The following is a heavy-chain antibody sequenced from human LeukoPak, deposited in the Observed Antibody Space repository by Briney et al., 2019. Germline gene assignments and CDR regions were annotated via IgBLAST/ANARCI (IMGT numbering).Heavy chain of an antibody. CDR3: ARSRVWSDYWGYFDY. V-gene: IGHV4-61*01. CDR2: IYHSGST. Sequence: PSETLSLTCTVSGGSISSSSYYWSWVRQPPGKGLEWIGYIYHSGSTNYNPSLKSRVNLSVDMAKNQISLKMSSVTAADTAVYYCARSRVWSDYWGYFDYWGQGILVTVSS. D-gene: IGHD3-3*01. CDR1: GGSISSSSYY. J-gene: IGHJ4*02.